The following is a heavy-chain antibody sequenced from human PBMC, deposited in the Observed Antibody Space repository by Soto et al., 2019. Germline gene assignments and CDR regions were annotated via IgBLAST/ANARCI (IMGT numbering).Heavy chain of an antibody. V-gene: IGHV4-59*01. CDR1: GGSISSYH. Sequence: SETLSLTCTVSGGSISSYHWSWIRQSPGKGLEWIGYVFYTGSTKYNPALKRRVTISVDTSKNQFSLKLSSVSAADTGLYYCARSYSGTFYVYDTWGQGILVTVSS. CDR2: VFYTGST. J-gene: IGHJ5*02. D-gene: IGHD1-26*01. CDR3: ARSYSGTFYVYDT.